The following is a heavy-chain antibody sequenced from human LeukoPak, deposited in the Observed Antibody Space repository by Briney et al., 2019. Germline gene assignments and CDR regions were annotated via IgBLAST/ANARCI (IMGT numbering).Heavy chain of an antibody. Sequence: GGSLRLSCAASGFTFDDYAMHWLRHAPGKGLEWVSGISGNSGSIGYADSVKGRFTISRDNAKNSLYLQMNSLRAEDMALYYCAKAISSEWSRSPFDYWGQGTLVTVSS. J-gene: IGHJ4*02. CDR3: AKAISSEWSRSPFDY. CDR1: GFTFDDYA. CDR2: ISGNSGSI. V-gene: IGHV3-9*03. D-gene: IGHD6-6*01.